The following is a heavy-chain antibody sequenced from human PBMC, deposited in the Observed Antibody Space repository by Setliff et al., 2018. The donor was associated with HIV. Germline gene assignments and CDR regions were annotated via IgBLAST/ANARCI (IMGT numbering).Heavy chain of an antibody. V-gene: IGHV4-59*01. CDR3: ARDQSDWFY. D-gene: IGHD3-3*01. J-gene: IGHJ4*02. Sequence: KPSETLSLTCTVSGVSISNYYWSWIRQPPGKGLEWIGYMYYSGNTNYNPSLKSRVTISVDTSKSQFSLKLNSVTAADTAVYYCARDQSDWFYWGRGTLVTVSS. CDR1: GVSISNYY. CDR2: MYYSGNT.